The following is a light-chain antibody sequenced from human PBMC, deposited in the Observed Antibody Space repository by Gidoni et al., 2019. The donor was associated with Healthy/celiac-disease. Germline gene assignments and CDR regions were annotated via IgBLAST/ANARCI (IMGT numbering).Light chain of an antibody. CDR3: QQHNDWPWT. Sequence: EIVTTQSPATLSVSPGEGVTLSCRASQSVSSNLAWYQQKPGQAPRLLIYGTSTRATGIPARFSGSGSGTEFTLTISSLQSEDFAVYYCQQHNDWPWTFGQXTKVDIK. CDR1: QSVSSN. J-gene: IGKJ1*01. V-gene: IGKV3-15*01. CDR2: GTS.